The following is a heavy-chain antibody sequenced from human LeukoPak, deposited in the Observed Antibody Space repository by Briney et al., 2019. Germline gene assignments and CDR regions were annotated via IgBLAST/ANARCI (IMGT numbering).Heavy chain of an antibody. V-gene: IGHV1-46*01. D-gene: IGHD3-22*01. CDR2: INPSGGST. CDR1: GYTFTSYY. Sequence: ASVKVSCKASGYTFTSYYMHWVRQAPGQGLEWMGIINPSGGSTSYAQKFQGRVTMTRDTSISTAYMELSRLRSDDTAVYYCARNPNYYDSSGYYSYWGQGTLVTVSS. J-gene: IGHJ4*02. CDR3: ARNPNYYDSSGYYSY.